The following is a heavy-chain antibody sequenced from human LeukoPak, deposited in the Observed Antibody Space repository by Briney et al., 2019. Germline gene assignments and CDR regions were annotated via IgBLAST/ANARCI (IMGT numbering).Heavy chain of an antibody. D-gene: IGHD1-7*01. CDR3: TTASTNWNYDY. J-gene: IGHJ4*02. CDR2: TKSKTDGGTT. V-gene: IGHV3-15*01. CDR1: GFTFSNAW. Sequence: GGSLRLSCAASGFTFSNAWMSWVRQAPGKGLEWVGRTKSKTDGGTTDYAAPVKGRFTISRDDSKNTLYLQMNSLKTEDTAVYYCTTASTNWNYDYWGQGTLVTVSS.